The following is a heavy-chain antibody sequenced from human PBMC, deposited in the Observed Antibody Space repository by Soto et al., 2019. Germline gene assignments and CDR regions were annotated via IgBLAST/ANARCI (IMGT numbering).Heavy chain of an antibody. D-gene: IGHD2-8*01. CDR1: GYTFSSYG. CDR3: ARDRCTTAKCYTHHLDV. Sequence: QGQLVQSGGEVTKPGASVMVACNSSGYTFSSYGISWVRQAPGQGLEWMGWIRPYSGHTKEAPKVQGRITLTTATSTGTAYMELRSLASDDTAVYYCARDRCTTAKCYTHHLDVWGQGTTVIVSS. V-gene: IGHV1-18*04. J-gene: IGHJ6*02. CDR2: IRPYSGHT.